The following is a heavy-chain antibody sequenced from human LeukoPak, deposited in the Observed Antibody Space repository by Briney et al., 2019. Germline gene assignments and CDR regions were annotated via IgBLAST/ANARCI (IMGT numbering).Heavy chain of an antibody. CDR3: AGLLNNDDGGDPDTFDI. V-gene: IGHV4-59*11. CDR1: GGSLSSHY. J-gene: IGHJ3*02. Sequence: SETLSLTCTVSGGSLSSHYWSWIRQPPGEGLEGIGYIYYTGTTRYNTSPQRRVTISVDTPGNEPSRNLTSVTAAATAVSSFAGLLNNDDGGDPDTFDIWGQGKMVTVSS. CDR2: IYYTGTT. D-gene: IGHD2-21*01.